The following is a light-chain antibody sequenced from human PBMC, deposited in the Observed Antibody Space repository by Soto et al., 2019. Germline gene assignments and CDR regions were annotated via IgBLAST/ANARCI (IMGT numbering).Light chain of an antibody. CDR1: TGAVTSDYF. J-gene: IGLJ7*01. CDR3: LLYYSGHVRL. Sequence: CASSTGAVTSDYFPNWIQQKPGQTPRSLIYNTNNKYSWTPARFSGYLLGGKAALTLSDVQPEDEADYYCLLYYSGHVRLFGGGTQLTVL. CDR2: NTN. V-gene: IGLV7-43*01.